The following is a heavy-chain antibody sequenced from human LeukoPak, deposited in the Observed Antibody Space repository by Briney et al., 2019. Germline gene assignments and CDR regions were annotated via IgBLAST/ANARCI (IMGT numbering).Heavy chain of an antibody. V-gene: IGHV3-21*01. Sequence: GGSLRLSCAASGFTFSSYSMNWVRQAPGKGLEWVSSISSSSYIYYADSVKGRFTISRDNAKNSLYLQMNSLRAEDTAVYYCARDPRYSSGLGVDYWGQGTLVTVSS. D-gene: IGHD6-19*01. CDR2: ISSSSYI. CDR1: GFTFSSYS. CDR3: ARDPRYSSGLGVDY. J-gene: IGHJ4*02.